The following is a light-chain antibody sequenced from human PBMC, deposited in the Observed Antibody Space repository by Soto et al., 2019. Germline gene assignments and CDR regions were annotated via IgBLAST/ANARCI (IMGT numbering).Light chain of an antibody. CDR1: QSISRS. Sequence: DIQMTQSPSTLSASVGDRVTITCRASQSISRSLAWYQQKPGKAPSLLIYDAPSLAGGVPSRFCGSGFGSEFTLTTTFLHPADFETFYCQQYSDFLISFGPGTTVDFK. J-gene: IGKJ3*01. CDR2: DAP. CDR3: QQYSDFLIS. V-gene: IGKV1-5*01.